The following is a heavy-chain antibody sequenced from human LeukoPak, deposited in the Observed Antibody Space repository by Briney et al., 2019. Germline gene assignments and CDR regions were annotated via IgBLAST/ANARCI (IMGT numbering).Heavy chain of an antibody. J-gene: IGHJ4*02. Sequence: SENLSLTCTVYDDSYRDYYWTWIRQPPGKGLEWLGEINHFGRTNYSPSLKSRLTMSVGASRNQFSLTLTSVTAADTAVYYCARGVERAALVPPYYFDFWGQGSLVTVSS. V-gene: IGHV4-34*01. D-gene: IGHD5-18*01. CDR3: ARGVERAALVPPYYFDF. CDR1: DDSYRDYY. CDR2: INHFGRT.